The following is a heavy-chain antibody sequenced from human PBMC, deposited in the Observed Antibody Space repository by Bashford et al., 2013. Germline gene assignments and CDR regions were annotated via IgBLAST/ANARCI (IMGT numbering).Heavy chain of an antibody. Sequence: SVKVSCKASGGTFSSYAISWVRQAPGQGLEWMGGIIPIFGTANYAQKFQGRVTITADKSTSTAYMELSSLRSEDTAVYYCARDFSVVVVPDAGGAFDIWGQGTMVTVSS. J-gene: IGHJ3*02. CDR1: GGTFSSYA. CDR3: ARDFSVVVVPDAGGAFDI. D-gene: IGHD2-2*01. CDR2: IIPIFGTA. V-gene: IGHV1-69*06.